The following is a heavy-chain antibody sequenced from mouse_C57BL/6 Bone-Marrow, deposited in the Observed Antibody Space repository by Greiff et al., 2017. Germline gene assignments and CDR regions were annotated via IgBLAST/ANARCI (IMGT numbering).Heavy chain of an antibody. V-gene: IGHV1-18*01. Sequence: EVQLQQSGPELVKPGASVTIPCKASGYTFTDYNMDWVKQSHGKSLEWIGDLNPNNGGTLYNQKFKGKATLTVDKSSSTAYMELRSLTSEDTAVYYCARRDGLYAMDYWGQGTSVTVSS. CDR1: GYTFTDYN. CDR3: ARRDGLYAMDY. D-gene: IGHD2-3*01. J-gene: IGHJ4*01. CDR2: LNPNNGGT.